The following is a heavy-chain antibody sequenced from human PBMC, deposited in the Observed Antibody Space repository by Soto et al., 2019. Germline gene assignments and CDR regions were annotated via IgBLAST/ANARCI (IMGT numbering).Heavy chain of an antibody. CDR1: GYSISSGYY. J-gene: IGHJ6*02. CDR2: IYHSGIT. Sequence: SETLSLICAVSGYSISSGYYWGWIRQPPGKGLEWIGSIYHSGITYYNPSLKSRVTISVDTSKNQFSLKLSFVTAADTAVYYCARVFGDGYGYYYGMDVWGQGTTVTVSS. CDR3: ARVFGDGYGYYYGMDV. D-gene: IGHD5-12*01. V-gene: IGHV4-38-2*01.